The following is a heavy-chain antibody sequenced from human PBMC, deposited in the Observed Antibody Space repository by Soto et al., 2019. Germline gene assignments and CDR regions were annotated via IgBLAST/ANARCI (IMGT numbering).Heavy chain of an antibody. V-gene: IGHV3-30*18. CDR3: AKYRYLAAAGSCPDY. J-gene: IGHJ4*02. CDR2: ISYDGSNK. Sequence: PGGSLRLSCAASGFTFSSYGMHWVRQAPGKGLEWVAVISYDGSNKYYADSVKSRFTISRDNSKNTLYLQMNSLRAEDTAVYYCAKYRYLAAAGSCPDYWGQGTLVTVSS. D-gene: IGHD6-13*01. CDR1: GFTFSSYG.